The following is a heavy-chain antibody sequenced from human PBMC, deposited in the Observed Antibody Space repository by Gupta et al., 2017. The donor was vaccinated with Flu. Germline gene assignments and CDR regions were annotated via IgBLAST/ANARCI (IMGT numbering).Heavy chain of an antibody. V-gene: IGHV3-9*01. J-gene: IGHJ4*02. CDR1: GFTFDDYA. CDR3: AKGTRIGIVGATFHFDY. CDR2: ISWNSGSI. Sequence: EVQLVESGGGLVQPGRSLRLSCAASGFTFDDYAMHWVRQAPGKGLEWVSGISWNSGSIGYADSVKGRFTISRDNAKNSLYLQMNSLRAEDTALYYCAKGTRIGIVGATFHFDYWGQGTLVTVSS. D-gene: IGHD1-26*01.